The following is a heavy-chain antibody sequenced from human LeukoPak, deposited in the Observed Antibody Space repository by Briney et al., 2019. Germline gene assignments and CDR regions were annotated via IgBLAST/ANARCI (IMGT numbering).Heavy chain of an antibody. J-gene: IGHJ6*03. CDR3: AKQVLEWLYGYYMDV. CDR1: GFTFSSYA. Sequence: GGSLRLSCAASGFTFSSYAMSWVRQAPGKGLEWVSAISGSGGSTYYADSVKGRFTISRDNSKNTLYLQMNSLRAEDTAVYYCAKQVLEWLYGYYMDVWGKGTTVTVSS. CDR2: ISGSGGST. D-gene: IGHD3-3*01. V-gene: IGHV3-23*01.